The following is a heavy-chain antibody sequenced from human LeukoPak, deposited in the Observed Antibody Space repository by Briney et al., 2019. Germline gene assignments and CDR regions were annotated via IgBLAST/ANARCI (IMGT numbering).Heavy chain of an antibody. CDR3: AREGDSSGYSIDY. CDR2: ISSSSSYI. CDR1: GFTFSSYS. J-gene: IGHJ4*02. D-gene: IGHD3-22*01. Sequence: PGGSLRLSCAASGFTFSSYSMNWVRQAPGKGLEWVSSISSSSSYIYYADSVKGRFTISRDNAKNSLYLQMNSLRAEDTAVYYCAREGDSSGYSIDYWGQGTLVTVSS. V-gene: IGHV3-21*01.